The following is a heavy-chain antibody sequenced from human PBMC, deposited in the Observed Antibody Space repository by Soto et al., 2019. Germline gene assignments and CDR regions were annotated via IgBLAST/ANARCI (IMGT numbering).Heavy chain of an antibody. CDR2: IIPILGIA. V-gene: IGHV1-69*08. D-gene: IGHD2-2*01. Sequence: QVQLVQSGAEVKKPGSSVKVSCKASGGTFSSYTISWVRQAPGQGLEWMGRIIPILGIANYAQKFQGRVTITADKSTGTAYMELSSLRSEDTAVYYCARDTYCSSTSCPFDYWGQGTLVTVSS. CDR3: ARDTYCSSTSCPFDY. J-gene: IGHJ4*02. CDR1: GGTFSSYT.